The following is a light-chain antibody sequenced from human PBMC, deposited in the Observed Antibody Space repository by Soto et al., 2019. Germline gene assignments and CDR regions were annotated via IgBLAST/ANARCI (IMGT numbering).Light chain of an antibody. CDR1: QSVSSSY. J-gene: IGKJ5*01. Sequence: EIVLTQSPGTLSLSPGERSTLSCRASQSVSSSYLALYQQKPGQSPRLLIYDASNRATGIPARFSGSGSGTDFTLTISSLEPEDFAVYYCQRRSDWPPITFGQGTRLEI. CDR3: QRRSDWPPIT. V-gene: IGKV3-11*01. CDR2: DAS.